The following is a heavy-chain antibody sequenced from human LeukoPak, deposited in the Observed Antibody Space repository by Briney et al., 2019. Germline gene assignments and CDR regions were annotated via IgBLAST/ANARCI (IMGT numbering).Heavy chain of an antibody. Sequence: SETLSLTCTVSGGSISSDSYYWGWIRQPPGKGLEWIGSIHYSGSTYYSPSLKSRLTISVDTSKNQFSLNLSSVTAADTAVYYCARDHGDFVNWVDPWGQGTLVTVSS. J-gene: IGHJ5*02. D-gene: IGHD4-17*01. CDR1: GGSISSDSYY. CDR2: IHYSGST. CDR3: ARDHGDFVNWVDP. V-gene: IGHV4-39*02.